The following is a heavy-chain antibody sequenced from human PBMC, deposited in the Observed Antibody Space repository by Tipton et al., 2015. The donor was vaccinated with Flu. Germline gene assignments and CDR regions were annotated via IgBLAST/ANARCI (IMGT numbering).Heavy chain of an antibody. CDR2: IYHSGST. CDR1: GYSISSGYY. J-gene: IGHJ4*02. V-gene: IGHV4-38-2*02. D-gene: IGHD1-7*01. Sequence: TLSLTCTVSGYSISSGYYWGWIRQPPGKGLEWIGSIYHSGSTYYNPSLKSRVTISVDTSKNQFSLKLSSVTAADTAVYYCASLISEYNWNYGEGLDYWGQGTLVTVSS. CDR3: ASLISEYNWNYGEGLDY.